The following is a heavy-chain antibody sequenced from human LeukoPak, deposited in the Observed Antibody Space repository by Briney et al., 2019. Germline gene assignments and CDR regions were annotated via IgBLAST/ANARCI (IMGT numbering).Heavy chain of an antibody. J-gene: IGHJ4*02. CDR1: GFTFSSYG. D-gene: IGHD2-2*01. V-gene: IGHV3-30*18. Sequence: PGGSLRLSCAASGFTFSSYGMHWVRQAPGKGLEWVAVISYDGSNKYYADSVKGRFTISRDNSKNTLYLQMNSLRAEDTAVYYCAKAPKYQLLWYYFDYWGQGTLVTVSS. CDR3: AKAPKYQLLWYYFDY. CDR2: ISYDGSNK.